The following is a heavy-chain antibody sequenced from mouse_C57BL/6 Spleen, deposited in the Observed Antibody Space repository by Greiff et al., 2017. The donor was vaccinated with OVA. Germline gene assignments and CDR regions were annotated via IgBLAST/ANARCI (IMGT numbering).Heavy chain of an antibody. D-gene: IGHD1-1*01. V-gene: IGHV1-80*01. Sequence: QVQLQQSGAELVKPGASVKISCKASGYAFSSYWMNWVKQRPGKGLEWIGQIYPGDGDTNYNGKFKGKATLTADKSSSTAYMQRSSLTAEDSAVYFCARSNYGSGDYFDYWGQGTTLTVSS. CDR2: IYPGDGDT. CDR1: GYAFSSYW. J-gene: IGHJ2*01. CDR3: ARSNYGSGDYFDY.